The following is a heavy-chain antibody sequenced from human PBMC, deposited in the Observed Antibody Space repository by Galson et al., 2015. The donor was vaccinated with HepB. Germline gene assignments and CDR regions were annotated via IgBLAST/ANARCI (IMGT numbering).Heavy chain of an antibody. Sequence: SVKVSCKASGGTFSSYAISWVRQAPGQGLEWMGGIIPIFGIANYAQKFQGRVTITADESTSTAYMELSSLRSEDTAVYYCARDNSAAQDYYDSSDYDDAFDIWGQGTMVTVSS. CDR2: IIPIFGIA. V-gene: IGHV1-69*13. J-gene: IGHJ3*02. CDR1: GGTFSSYA. D-gene: IGHD3-22*01. CDR3: ARDNSAAQDYYDSSDYDDAFDI.